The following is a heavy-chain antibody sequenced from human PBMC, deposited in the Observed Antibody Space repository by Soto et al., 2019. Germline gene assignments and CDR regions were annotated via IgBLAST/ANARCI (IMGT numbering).Heavy chain of an antibody. CDR3: ANYPTTVTSDY. Sequence: QVQLQESGPGLVKPSETLSLTCTVSGGSVSSGSYYWSRIRQPPGKGLEWIGYIYYSGSTNYNPSLNSRVTISVDTSKNQCSLKLSSVTAADTAVYYCANYPTTVTSDYWGQGTLVTVSS. D-gene: IGHD4-17*01. CDR2: IYYSGST. CDR1: GGSVSSGSYY. J-gene: IGHJ4*02. V-gene: IGHV4-61*01.